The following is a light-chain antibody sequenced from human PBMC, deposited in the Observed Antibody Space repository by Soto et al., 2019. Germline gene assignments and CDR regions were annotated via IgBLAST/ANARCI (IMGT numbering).Light chain of an antibody. CDR3: AAWDDSLTGLNV. Sequence: QSVLSQPPSASGTPGQRVAISCSGSSSNIGRNTVNWYQQLPGTAPKLLIYNNNQRPSGVPDRFSGSKSGTSASLAISGLQSEDEADYYCAAWDDSLTGLNVFGTWTKLTFL. V-gene: IGLV1-44*01. CDR1: SSNIGRNT. CDR2: NNN. J-gene: IGLJ1*01.